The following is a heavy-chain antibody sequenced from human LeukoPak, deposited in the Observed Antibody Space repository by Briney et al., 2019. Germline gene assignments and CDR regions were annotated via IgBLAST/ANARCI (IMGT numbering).Heavy chain of an antibody. CDR1: GYTFSSYG. J-gene: IGHJ4*02. Sequence: ASVKVSCKASGYTFSSYGISWVQQAPGQGLEWMGWITSYNGNTKYAQQLQGRVTMTTDTSTGTAYMELRSLRSDDTAVYYCARAGAAAGTPFDYWGQGTLVTVSS. CDR2: ITSYNGNT. V-gene: IGHV1-18*01. D-gene: IGHD6-13*01. CDR3: ARAGAAAGTPFDY.